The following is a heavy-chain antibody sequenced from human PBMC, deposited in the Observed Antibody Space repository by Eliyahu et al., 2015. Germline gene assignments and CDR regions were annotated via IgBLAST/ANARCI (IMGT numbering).Heavy chain of an antibody. D-gene: IGHD3-22*01. J-gene: IGHJ6*02. CDR1: GGSFSGYY. Sequence: QVQLQQWGAGLLKPSETLSLTCAVYGGSFSGYYWSWIRQPPGKGLEWIGEINHSGSTNYNPSLXSRVTISVDTSKNQFSLKLSSVTAADTAVYYCARVINDSSGYYRNYYYYGMDVWGQGTTVTVSS. CDR3: ARVINDSSGYYRNYYYYGMDV. V-gene: IGHV4-34*01. CDR2: INHSGST.